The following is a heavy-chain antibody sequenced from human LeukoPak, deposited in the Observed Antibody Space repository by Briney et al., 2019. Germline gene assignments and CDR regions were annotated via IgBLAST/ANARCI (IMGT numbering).Heavy chain of an antibody. CDR1: GYSFTSYW. J-gene: IGHJ4*02. Sequence: GESLKISCKGSGYSFTSYWIAWVRQMPGKGLGWVGIIYPGDSETRYSPSFQGQVTTSVDKSISTAYLQWSSLKASDTAMYYCARRLYYGSSLNYFDYWGQGTLVTVSS. CDR2: IYPGDSET. CDR3: ARRLYYGSSLNYFDY. V-gene: IGHV5-51*01. D-gene: IGHD3-10*01.